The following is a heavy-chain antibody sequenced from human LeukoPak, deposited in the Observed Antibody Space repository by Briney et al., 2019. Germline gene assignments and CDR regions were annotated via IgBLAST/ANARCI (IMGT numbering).Heavy chain of an antibody. D-gene: IGHD4-17*01. CDR2: ISYDGSNK. Sequence: GRSLRLSCAASGFTFSSHGMHWVRQAPGKGLEWVAVISYDGSNKYYADSVKGRFTISRDNSKNTLYLQMNSLRAEDTAVYYCAKEGGTVTSFDYWGQGTLVTVSS. CDR3: AKEGGTVTSFDY. CDR1: GFTFSSHG. J-gene: IGHJ4*02. V-gene: IGHV3-30*18.